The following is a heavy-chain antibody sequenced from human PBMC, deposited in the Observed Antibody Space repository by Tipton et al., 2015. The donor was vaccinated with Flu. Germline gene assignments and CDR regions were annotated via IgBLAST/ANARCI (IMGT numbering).Heavy chain of an antibody. CDR1: GGSFSGYY. D-gene: IGHD3-10*01. CDR2: INHSGST. J-gene: IGHJ6*03. V-gene: IGHV4-34*01. CDR3: ARDLYYYGSGTPLGYYYYYMDV. Sequence: TLSLTCAVYGGSFSGYYWSWIRQPPGKGLEWIGEINHSGSTNYNPSLKSRVTISVDTSKNQFSLKLSSVTVADTAVYYCARDLYYYGSGTPLGYYYYYMDVWGRGTTVTVSS.